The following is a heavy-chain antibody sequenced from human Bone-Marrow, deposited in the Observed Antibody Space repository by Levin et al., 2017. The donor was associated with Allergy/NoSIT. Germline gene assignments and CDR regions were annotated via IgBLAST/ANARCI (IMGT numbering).Heavy chain of an antibody. CDR1: GFPFSTSY. J-gene: IGHJ6*02. CDR3: ARDLPFVFSYYGMDV. Sequence: HSGGSLRLSCAAAGFPFSTSYFHWVRQGPGKGLMWVSRINGDGSDTSYADSAKGRFTISRDNAKNTLYLQMNRLRAEDTAVYYCARDLPFVFSYYGMDVWGQGTTVTVSS. D-gene: IGHD2/OR15-2a*01. CDR2: INGDGSDT. V-gene: IGHV3-74*01.